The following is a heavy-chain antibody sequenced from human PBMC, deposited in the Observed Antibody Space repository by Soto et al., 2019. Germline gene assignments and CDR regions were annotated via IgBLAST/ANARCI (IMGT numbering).Heavy chain of an antibody. D-gene: IGHD3-16*02. J-gene: IGHJ4*02. V-gene: IGHV3-48*03. Sequence: LRLSCAASGFTFSSYEMNWVRQAPGKGLEWISYITSSGSTTYYADSVKGRFTISRDNAKNSLYLQMNSLRADDTAVYYCARGNSPVNVYWGQGTLVTVSS. CDR1: GFTFSSYE. CDR2: ITSSGSTT. CDR3: ARGNSPVNVY.